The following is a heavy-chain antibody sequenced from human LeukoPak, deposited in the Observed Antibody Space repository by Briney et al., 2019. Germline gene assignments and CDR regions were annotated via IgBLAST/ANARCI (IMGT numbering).Heavy chain of an antibody. CDR1: GGSISVYY. V-gene: IGHV4-59*08. Sequence: PSETLSLTCTVSGGSISVYYWSWIRQPPGQGLEWIAYIYHSGSANYNPSLKSRVTISIDTSNNQFSLKLSSVTAADTAVYYCARWTGASLDYWGQGNLVTVSS. D-gene: IGHD1-26*01. CDR2: IYHSGSA. CDR3: ARWTGASLDY. J-gene: IGHJ4*02.